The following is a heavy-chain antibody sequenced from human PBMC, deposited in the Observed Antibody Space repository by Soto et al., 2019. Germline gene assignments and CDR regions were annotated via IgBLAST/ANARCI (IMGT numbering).Heavy chain of an antibody. Sequence: LRLSCAASGFTFDSYAMSWVRQTPGKGLQWVSAVTGSGAMTYYADSVKGRFTISRDNFKNTLYLQMNSLRADDTAIYYCAKEDYDYFGSGSYDSWGRGSLVTVS. V-gene: IGHV3-23*01. CDR1: GFTFDSYA. D-gene: IGHD3-10*01. CDR3: AKEDYDYFGSGSYDS. J-gene: IGHJ4*02. CDR2: VTGSGAMT.